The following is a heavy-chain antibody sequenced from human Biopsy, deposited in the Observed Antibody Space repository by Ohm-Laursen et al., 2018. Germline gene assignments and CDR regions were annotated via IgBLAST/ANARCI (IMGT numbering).Heavy chain of an antibody. CDR2: IGWRSNNI. D-gene: IGHD2-15*01. Sequence: SLRLSCAAAGFTFDDYAMHWVRQAPGKGLEWVSGIGWRSNNIDYADSVKGQFTISRDNAKNSLFLQMNSLRSEDTALYYCAKDQLTNLVPATPVFDSWGQGTTVTVSS. CDR1: GFTFDDYA. V-gene: IGHV3-9*01. J-gene: IGHJ4*02. CDR3: AKDQLTNLVPATPVFDS.